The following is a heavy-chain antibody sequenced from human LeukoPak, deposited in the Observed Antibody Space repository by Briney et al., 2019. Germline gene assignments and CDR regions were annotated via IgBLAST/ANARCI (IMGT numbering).Heavy chain of an antibody. V-gene: IGHV4-4*07. Sequence: PSETLSLTCTVSSGSISSYYWSWIRQPAGKGLEWIGRIYTSGSTDYNSSLKSRVAMSLDTSKNRFSLKLRSVTAADTAVYYCARDWNAGSGWFLWFDPWGQGTLVTVSS. CDR3: ARDWNAGSGWFLWFDP. CDR1: SGSISSYY. CDR2: IYTSGST. D-gene: IGHD6-19*01. J-gene: IGHJ5*02.